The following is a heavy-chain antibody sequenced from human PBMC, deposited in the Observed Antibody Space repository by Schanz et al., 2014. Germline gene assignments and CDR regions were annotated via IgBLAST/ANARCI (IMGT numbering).Heavy chain of an antibody. D-gene: IGHD3-9*01. V-gene: IGHV3-48*01. CDR3: ARDSRPNYDFLTAYYSIDY. CDR1: GFTFSKYW. CDR2: ICSSGNTI. J-gene: IGHJ4*02. Sequence: EVQLVESGGGLVQPGGSLRLSCGGSGFTFSKYWMSWVRQAPGKGLEWVSYICSSGNTIYYADSVKGRFTVSRDNARNSLYLHMNTLGAEDTAVYYCARDSRPNYDFLTAYYSIDYWGQGTLVTVSS.